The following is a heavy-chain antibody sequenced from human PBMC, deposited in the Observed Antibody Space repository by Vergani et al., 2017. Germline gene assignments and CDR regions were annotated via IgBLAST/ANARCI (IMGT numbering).Heavy chain of an antibody. CDR3: ARDLTPHDYGDYVPPDYFDY. D-gene: IGHD4-17*01. CDR1: GDSVSSNSAA. Sequence: QVQLQQSGPGLVKPSQTLSLTCAISGDSVSSNSAAWNWIRQSPSRGLEWLGRTYYRSKWYNDYAVSVKSRITINPDTSKNQFSLQLKSATPEDTAVYYCARDLTPHDYGDYVPPDYFDYWGQGTLVTVSS. CDR2: TYYRSKWYN. V-gene: IGHV6-1*01. J-gene: IGHJ4*02.